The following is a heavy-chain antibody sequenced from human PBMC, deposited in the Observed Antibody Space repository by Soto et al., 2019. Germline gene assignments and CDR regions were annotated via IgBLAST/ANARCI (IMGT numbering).Heavy chain of an antibody. D-gene: IGHD2-21*02. CDR3: ARGGRHIVVVTATHYYSYGMDV. CDR2: INHSGST. V-gene: IGHV4-34*01. Sequence: QVQLQQWGAGLLKPSETLSLTCAVYGGSFSGYYWSWIRQPPGKGLEWIGEINHSGSTNYNPSLHMRVTITVDTSKNQLSLKLSSGHAADPAVYYCARGGRHIVVVTATHYYSYGMDVWGQGTTVTVSS. CDR1: GGSFSGYY. J-gene: IGHJ6*02.